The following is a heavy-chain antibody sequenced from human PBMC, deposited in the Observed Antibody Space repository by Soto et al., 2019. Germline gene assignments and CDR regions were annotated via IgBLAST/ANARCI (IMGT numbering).Heavy chain of an antibody. CDR1: GYTFTGYY. V-gene: IGHV1-2*02. D-gene: IGHD3-3*01. J-gene: IGHJ5*02. Sequence: ASVKVSCKASGYTFTGYYMHWVRQAPGQGLEWMGWINPNSGGTNYAQKFQGRVTMTRDTSISTAYMELSRLRSDDTAVHYRAAFSALIFGVVNLRGPWGQGTLVTVSS. CDR3: AAFSALIFGVVNLRGP. CDR2: INPNSGGT.